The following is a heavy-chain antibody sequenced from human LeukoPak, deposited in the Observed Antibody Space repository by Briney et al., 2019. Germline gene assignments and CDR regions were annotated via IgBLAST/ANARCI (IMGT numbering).Heavy chain of an antibody. Sequence: ASVKVSCKASGYTFTSYGISWVRQAPGQGLEWMGWISAYNGNTNYAQKLQGRVTMTTDTSTSTAYMELRSLRSDGTAVYYCASLDYVSYGMDVWGQGTTVTVSS. J-gene: IGHJ6*02. CDR1: GYTFTSYG. CDR3: ASLDYVSYGMDV. V-gene: IGHV1-18*01. CDR2: ISAYNGNT. D-gene: IGHD3-16*01.